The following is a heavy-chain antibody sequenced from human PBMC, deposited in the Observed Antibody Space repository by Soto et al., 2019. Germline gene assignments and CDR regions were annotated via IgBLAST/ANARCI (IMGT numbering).Heavy chain of an antibody. D-gene: IGHD1-20*01. Sequence: QVQLHQWGAGLLKPSETLSLTCAVYGGSFSDYSWSWIRQSPGKGLEWIGEINHSGSTNYNPSLKSRVTISVDTSRKQFSLKLSSVTAADTAVYYCGGITVPDWGQGTLVTVS. CDR1: GGSFSDYS. V-gene: IGHV4-34*01. J-gene: IGHJ4*02. CDR3: GGITVPD. CDR2: INHSGST.